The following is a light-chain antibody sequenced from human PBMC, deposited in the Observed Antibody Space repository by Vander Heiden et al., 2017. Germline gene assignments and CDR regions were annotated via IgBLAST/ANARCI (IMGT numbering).Light chain of an antibody. Sequence: QLVLTLSPYPSASLGASVTLTCTRHSVHSSYDISRHQQPQEKGPRYLVNLNSNGRPPKGDRLPVRFSGSGSGAERYISISGLQYEDEADYYWRTWGTGKGVFGRGTQLTVL. CDR2: LNSNGRP. V-gene: IGLV4-69*01. CDR3: RTWGTGKGV. J-gene: IGLJ3*02. CDR1: SVHSSYD.